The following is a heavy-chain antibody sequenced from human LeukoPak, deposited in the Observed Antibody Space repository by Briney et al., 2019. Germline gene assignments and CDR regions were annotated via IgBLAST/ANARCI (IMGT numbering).Heavy chain of an antibody. CDR3: ARRIRFLEWLPNNGAFDI. Sequence: PGESLKISCKGSGYSFTSYWIGWVRQMPGKGLEWMGIIYPGDSDTRYSPSFQGQVTISADKSISTAYLQWSSLKASDTAMYYCARRIRFLEWLPNNGAFDIWGQGTMVTVSS. CDR2: IYPGDSDT. J-gene: IGHJ3*02. D-gene: IGHD3-3*01. CDR1: GYSFTSYW. V-gene: IGHV5-51*01.